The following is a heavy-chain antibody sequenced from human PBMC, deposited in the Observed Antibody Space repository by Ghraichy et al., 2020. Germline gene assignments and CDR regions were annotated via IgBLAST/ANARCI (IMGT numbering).Heavy chain of an antibody. D-gene: IGHD2-2*01. J-gene: IGHJ5*02. CDR3: ARGRGLPAAQGGFDP. CDR1: GYTFTSYY. Sequence: ASVKVSCKASGYTFTSYYMHWVRQAPGQGLEWMGIINPSGGSTSYAQKFQGRVTMTRDTSTSTVYMELSSLRSEDTAVYYCARGRGLPAAQGGFDPWGQGTLVTVSS. V-gene: IGHV1-46*01. CDR2: INPSGGST.